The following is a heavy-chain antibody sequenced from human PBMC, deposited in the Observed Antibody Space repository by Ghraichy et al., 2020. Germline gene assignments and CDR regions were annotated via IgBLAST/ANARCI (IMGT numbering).Heavy chain of an antibody. CDR3: ARGTAFSSSSLVDY. D-gene: IGHD6-13*01. Sequence: GSLRLSCAASGFTFSSYSMNWVRQAPGKGLEWVSSISSSSSYIYYADSVKGRFTISRDNAKNSLYLQMNSLRAEDTAVYYCARGTAFSSSSLVDYWGQGTLVTVSS. CDR1: GFTFSSYS. CDR2: ISSSSSYI. J-gene: IGHJ4*02. V-gene: IGHV3-21*01.